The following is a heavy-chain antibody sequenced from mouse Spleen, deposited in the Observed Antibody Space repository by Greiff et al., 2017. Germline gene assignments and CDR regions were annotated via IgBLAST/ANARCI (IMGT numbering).Heavy chain of an antibody. D-gene: IGHD1-2*01. CDR1: GFSLTGYG. CDR3: ARNYYGYVGYFDY. CDR2: IWGDGST. V-gene: IGHV2-6-7*01. J-gene: IGHJ2*01. Sequence: QVQLKESGPGLVAPSQSLSITCTVSGFSLTGYGVNWVRQPPGKGLEWLGMIWGDGSTDYNSALKSRLSISKDNSKSQVFLKMNSLQTDDTARYYCARNYYGYVGYFDYWGQGTTLTVSS.